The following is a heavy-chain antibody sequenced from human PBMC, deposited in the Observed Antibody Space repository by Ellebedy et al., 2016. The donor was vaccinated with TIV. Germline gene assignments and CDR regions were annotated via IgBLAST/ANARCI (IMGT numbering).Heavy chain of an antibody. J-gene: IGHJ6*02. CDR1: GGPISSSTSY. CDR2: IHSSGTT. D-gene: IGHD6-25*01. CDR3: ATARRDPYYSGMDV. V-gene: IGHV4-39*01. Sequence: MPGGSLRLSCTVSGGPISSSTSYWGWIHQPPGKGLEWIGSIHSSGTTYYNPSLKSRLAISIVTSQSQFSLHLRSVTAADTAVYYCATARRDPYYSGMDVWGRGTTVTVSS.